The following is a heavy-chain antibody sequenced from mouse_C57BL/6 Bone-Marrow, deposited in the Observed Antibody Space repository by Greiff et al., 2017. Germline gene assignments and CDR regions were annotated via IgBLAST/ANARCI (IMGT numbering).Heavy chain of an antibody. CDR2: IYPGSGSP. V-gene: IGHV1-55*01. CDR1: GYTFTSYW. Sequence: QVQLQQPGAELVKPGASVKMSCKASGYTFTSYWITWGKQRPGQGLEWIGDIYPGSGSPNYNEKFKSKATLTVDTSSSTAYMQLSSLTSEDSAVYYCARGDDGFDYWGQGTTLTVSS. J-gene: IGHJ2*01. CDR3: ARGDDGFDY. D-gene: IGHD2-3*01.